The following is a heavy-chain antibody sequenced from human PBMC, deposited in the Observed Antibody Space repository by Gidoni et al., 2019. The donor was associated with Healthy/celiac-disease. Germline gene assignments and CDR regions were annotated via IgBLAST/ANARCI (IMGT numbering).Heavy chain of an antibody. D-gene: IGHD3-3*01. Sequence: EVQLLESGGGLVQPGGSLSLSCAASGFPFSSYAMSWVRQAPGKGLEWVSAISGSGGSTYNADSVKGRFTISRDNSKNTLYLQMNSLRAEDTAVYYCAKDQSGASGWFDPWGQGTLVTVSS. CDR3: AKDQSGASGWFDP. J-gene: IGHJ5*02. V-gene: IGHV3-23*01. CDR1: GFPFSSYA. CDR2: ISGSGGST.